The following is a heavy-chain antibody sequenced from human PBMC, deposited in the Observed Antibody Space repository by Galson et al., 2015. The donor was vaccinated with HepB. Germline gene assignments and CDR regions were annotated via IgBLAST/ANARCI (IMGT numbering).Heavy chain of an antibody. J-gene: IGHJ6*02. CDR2: INRDGSST. D-gene: IGHD2-2*01. CDR1: GFTFRSHW. CDR3: GRGIEVVLDASGMDV. Sequence: SLRLSCAASGFTFRSHWMHWVRQAPGKGLVWVSRINRDGSSTHYADSVKGRFTISRDNAKNTLYLQMSSLRAEDTAVYYCGRGIEVVLDASGMDVWGQGTTVAVSS. V-gene: IGHV3-74*01.